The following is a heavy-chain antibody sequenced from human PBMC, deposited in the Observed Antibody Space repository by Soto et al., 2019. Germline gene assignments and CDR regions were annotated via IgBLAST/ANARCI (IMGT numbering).Heavy chain of an antibody. J-gene: IGHJ4*02. V-gene: IGHV1-46*01. Sequence: GASVKVSCKASGYTFTNNYMHWVRQASGQGLEWMGMINPSGGTTGYAQKFQGRVTVTRDTSTNTVYLELRSLTSDDTAIYYCARETYFGDDYWGRGTLVTVSS. CDR1: GYTFTNNY. CDR2: INPSGGTT. CDR3: ARETYFGDDY. D-gene: IGHD3-10*01.